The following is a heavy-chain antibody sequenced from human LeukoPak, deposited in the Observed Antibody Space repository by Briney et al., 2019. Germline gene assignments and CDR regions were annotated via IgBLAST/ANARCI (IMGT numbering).Heavy chain of an antibody. V-gene: IGHV3-30*02. Sequence: GGSLRLSCAASGFTFSSYGMHWVRQAPGKGLEWVAFIRYDGSNKYYADSVKGRFTISRDNSKNTLYLQMNSLRAEDTAVYYCARIVALGYAFDIWGQGTMVTVSS. J-gene: IGHJ3*02. CDR3: ARIVALGYAFDI. CDR2: IRYDGSNK. CDR1: GFTFSSYG. D-gene: IGHD5-12*01.